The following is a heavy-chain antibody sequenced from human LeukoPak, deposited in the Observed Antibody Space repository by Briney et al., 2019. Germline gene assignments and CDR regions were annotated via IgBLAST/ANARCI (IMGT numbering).Heavy chain of an antibody. CDR2: ISAYKGNT. Sequence: ASVKVSCKASGYTFTSSGISWVRQAPGQGLEWVGWISAYKGNTNYAQKLQGRVTMTTDTSTSTAYMELRSLRSDDTAVYYCARAQATFGGDYWGQGTLVTVSS. V-gene: IGHV1-18*01. D-gene: IGHD3-16*01. CDR3: ARAQATFGGDY. CDR1: GYTFTSSG. J-gene: IGHJ4*02.